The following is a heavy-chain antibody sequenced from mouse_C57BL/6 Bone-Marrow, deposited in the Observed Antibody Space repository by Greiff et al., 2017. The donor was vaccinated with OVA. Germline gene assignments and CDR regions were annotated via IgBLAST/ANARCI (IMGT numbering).Heavy chain of an antibody. CDR2: ILPGSGST. CDR3: AREEEIYYWLAY. CDR1: GYTFTGSW. V-gene: IGHV1-9*01. J-gene: IGHJ3*01. Sequence: QVQLKQSGAELMKPGASVKLSCKATGYTFTGSWIEWVKQRPGHGLEWIGEILPGSGSTNYNEKFKGKATFTADTSSNTAYMQLSSLTTEDSAITYCAREEEIYYWLAYWGQGTLVTVSA. D-gene: IGHD1-1*01.